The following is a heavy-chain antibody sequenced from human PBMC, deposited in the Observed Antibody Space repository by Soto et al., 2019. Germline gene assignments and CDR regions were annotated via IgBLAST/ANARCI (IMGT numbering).Heavy chain of an antibody. V-gene: IGHV3-64*02. CDR2: ISNNGGST. D-gene: IGHD3-22*01. Sequence: PGGSLRLSCAASGFTFSSYGMHWVRQAPGKGLEYVSSISNNGGSTYHIDSVKGRFTISRDNSKNMLYLQMDSLRPEDMAVYYCARVFYHSSGYYYDYWGQGALVTVSS. CDR3: ARVFYHSSGYYYDY. CDR1: GFTFSSYG. J-gene: IGHJ4*02.